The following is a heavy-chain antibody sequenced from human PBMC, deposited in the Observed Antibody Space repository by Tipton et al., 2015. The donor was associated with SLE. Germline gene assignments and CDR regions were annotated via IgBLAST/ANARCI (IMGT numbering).Heavy chain of an antibody. CDR1: GFDFSSYS. D-gene: IGHD1-26*01. V-gene: IGHV3-64*01. CDR2: ISNNGGNP. CDR3: ARRATTNSYDY. Sequence: SLRLSCAASGFDFSSYSMHWVRQTPGKGLEYVSAISNNGGNPYYANSVKGRFTISRDDSKNMLYLQMGSLRDEGMGVYYCARRATTNSYDYWSRGTLVTVSS. J-gene: IGHJ4*02.